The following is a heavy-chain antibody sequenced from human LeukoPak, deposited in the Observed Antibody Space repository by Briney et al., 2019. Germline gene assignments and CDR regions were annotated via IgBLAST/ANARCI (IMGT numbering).Heavy chain of an antibody. CDR2: ISSSSSYI. CDR1: GFTFSSYS. CDR3: ARVQVVVVVAAPIDY. D-gene: IGHD2-15*01. V-gene: IGHV3-21*01. J-gene: IGHJ4*02. Sequence: GGSLRLSCAASGFTFSSYSMNWVRQAPGKGLEWVSSISSSSSYIYYADSVKGRFTISRDNAKNSLYLQMNNLRAEDTAVYYCARVQVVVVVAAPIDYWGQGTLVTVSS.